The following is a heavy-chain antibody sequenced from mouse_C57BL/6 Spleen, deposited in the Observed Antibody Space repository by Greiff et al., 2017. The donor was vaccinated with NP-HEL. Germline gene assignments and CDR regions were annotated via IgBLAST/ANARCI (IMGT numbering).Heavy chain of an antibody. CDR3: ARWAVGEDYYAMDY. CDR1: GYTFTSYW. J-gene: IGHJ4*01. CDR2: IDPSDSYT. D-gene: IGHD1-1*01. Sequence: VQLQQPGAELVMPGASVKLSCKASGYTFTSYWMHWVKQRPGQGLEWIGEIDPSDSYTNYNQKFKGKSTLTVDKSSSTAYMQLSSLTSEDSAVYYCARWAVGEDYYAMDYWGQGTSVTVSS. V-gene: IGHV1-69*01.